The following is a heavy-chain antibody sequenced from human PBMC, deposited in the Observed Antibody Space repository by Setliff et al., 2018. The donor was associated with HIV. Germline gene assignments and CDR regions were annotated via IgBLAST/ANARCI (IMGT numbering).Heavy chain of an antibody. CDR1: RGTFTTYA. CDR2: IIPILNVA. D-gene: IGHD6-13*01. V-gene: IGHV1-69*10. CDR3: ARVLKGYSSSYEAFDI. J-gene: IGHJ3*02. Sequence: SVKVSCKTSRGTFTTYAFSWVRQAPGQGLEWMGGIIPILNVAKYPQKFHGIVTITADKSTSTVYMELSSLRSEDTAMYYCARVLKGYSSSYEAFDIWGQGTKVTVSS.